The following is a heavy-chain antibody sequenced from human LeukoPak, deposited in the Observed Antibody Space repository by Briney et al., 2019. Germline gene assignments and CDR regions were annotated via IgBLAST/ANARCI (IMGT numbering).Heavy chain of an antibody. V-gene: IGHV4-30-2*01. CDR3: ARSIAADPLGGGAVANWFDP. CDR1: GCSISSGGYS. J-gene: IGHJ5*02. Sequence: SHTLSLTCAVSGCSISSGGYSWSWIRQPPGKGLEWIWYIYHSGSTYYNPSLKSRVTISVDRSKNQFSLKLSSVTAADTAVYYCARSIAADPLGGGAVANWFDPWGQGTLVTVSS. D-gene: IGHD6-13*01. CDR2: IYHSGST.